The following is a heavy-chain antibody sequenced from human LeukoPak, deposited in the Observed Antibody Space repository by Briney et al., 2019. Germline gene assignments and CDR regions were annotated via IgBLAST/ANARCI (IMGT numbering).Heavy chain of an antibody. V-gene: IGHV1-24*01. J-gene: IGHJ4*02. D-gene: IGHD1-26*01. CDR1: GYTLTELS. CDR2: FDPEDGET. Sequence: ASVKVSCKVSGYTLTELSMHWVRQAPGKGLEWMGGFDPEDGETIYEQKFQGRVTMTEDSSTDTAYMELSSLRSEDTAVYYCATSLIVGASTVWGQGTQVTVSS. CDR3: ATSLIVGASTV.